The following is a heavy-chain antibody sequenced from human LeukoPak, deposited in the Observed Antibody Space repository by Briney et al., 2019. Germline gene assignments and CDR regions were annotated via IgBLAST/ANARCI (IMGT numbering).Heavy chain of an antibody. Sequence: GGSLRLSCAASGFTFSSYSMMWVRQAPGKGLEWVSYISSSSTTIHYADSVKGRFTISRDNAKNSVYLQMNSLRAEDTAVYYCARDSGYDFPSGNDIWGQGTMVAVSS. CDR2: ISSSSTTI. V-gene: IGHV3-48*01. CDR1: GFTFSSYS. J-gene: IGHJ3*02. CDR3: ARDSGYDFPSGNDI. D-gene: IGHD5-12*01.